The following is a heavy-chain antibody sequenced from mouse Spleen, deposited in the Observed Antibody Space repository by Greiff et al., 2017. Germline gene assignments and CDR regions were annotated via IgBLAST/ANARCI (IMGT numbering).Heavy chain of an antibody. V-gene: IGHV1-19*01. Sequence: EVQLQQSGPVLVKPGASVKMSCKASGYTFTDYYMNWVKQSHGKSLEWIGVINPYNGGTSYNQKFKGKATLTVDKSSSTAYMELNSLTSEDSAVYYCARSSTMITAWFAYWGQGTLVTVSA. D-gene: IGHD2-4*01. CDR3: ARSSTMITAWFAY. J-gene: IGHJ3*01. CDR2: INPYNGGT. CDR1: GYTFTDYY.